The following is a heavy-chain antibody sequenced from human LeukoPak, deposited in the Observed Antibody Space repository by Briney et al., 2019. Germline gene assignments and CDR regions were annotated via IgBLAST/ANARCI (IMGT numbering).Heavy chain of an antibody. D-gene: IGHD3-10*01. V-gene: IGHV4-34*01. CDR1: GGSFSGYY. CDR2: INHSGST. Sequence: SETLSLTCAVYGGSFSGYYWSWIRQPPGKGLEWIGEINHSGSTNYNPSLKSRVTISVDTSKNQFSLKLSSVTAADTAVYYCARGQTYYYGSGSSWGYWGQGTLVTVSS. J-gene: IGHJ4*02. CDR3: ARGQTYYYGSGSSWGY.